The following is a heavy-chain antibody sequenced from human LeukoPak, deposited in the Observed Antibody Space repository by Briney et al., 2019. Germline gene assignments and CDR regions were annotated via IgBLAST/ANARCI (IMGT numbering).Heavy chain of an antibody. CDR2: IYPGDSDT. J-gene: IGHJ4*02. D-gene: IGHD6-6*01. CDR3: ARPVNYSSSYYDY. V-gene: IGHV5-51*01. CDR1: GYSFISYW. Sequence: GESLKISCKGSGYSFISYWIGWVRQMPGKGLEWMGIIYPGDSDTRYSPSFQGQVTISADKSISTAYLQWSSLKASDTAMYYCARPVNYSSSYYDYWGQGTLVTVSS.